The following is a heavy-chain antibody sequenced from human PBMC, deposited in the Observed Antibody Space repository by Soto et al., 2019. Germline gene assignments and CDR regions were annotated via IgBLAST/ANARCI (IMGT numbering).Heavy chain of an antibody. V-gene: IGHV4-34*01. Sequence: PSETLSLTCAVFGGSFSGYYWSWIRQPPGKGLEWIGEINHSGSTNYNPSLKSRVTISVDTSKNQFSLKLSSVTAADTAVYYCARLVVRGVMYGYYYYGMDVWGQGTTVTVSS. J-gene: IGHJ6*02. D-gene: IGHD3-10*01. CDR2: INHSGST. CDR3: ARLVVRGVMYGYYYYGMDV. CDR1: GGSFSGYY.